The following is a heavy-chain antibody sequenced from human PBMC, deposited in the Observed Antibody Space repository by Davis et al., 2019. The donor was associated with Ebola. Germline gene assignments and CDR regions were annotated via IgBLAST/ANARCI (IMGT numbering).Heavy chain of an antibody. CDR3: AKGGSGWPSDYSYGLGV. V-gene: IGHV3-21*04. J-gene: IGHJ6*04. CDR1: GFTLSGYD. Sequence: PGGSLRLSCAASGFTLSGYDMNWVRQAPGKGLEWVSSISSSSSYIYYADSVKGRFTISRDNAKNSLYLQMNSLRVDDTAVYYCAKGGSGWPSDYSYGLGVWGKGTTVTVSS. CDR2: ISSSSSYI. D-gene: IGHD6-19*01.